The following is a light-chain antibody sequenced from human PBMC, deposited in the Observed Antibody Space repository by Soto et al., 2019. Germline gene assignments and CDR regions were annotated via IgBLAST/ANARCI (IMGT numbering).Light chain of an antibody. CDR1: QSVNNF. CDR3: QQRRNWPPT. CDR2: EAS. Sequence: EIVLTQSPATLSLSPGERATLSCRASQSVNNFLAWYQQRPGQAPRLLMYEASNRATGVPARFSGSGSGTDFTLTISSLEPEDFAIYYCQQRRNWPPTFGQGTKVDI. V-gene: IGKV3-11*01. J-gene: IGKJ1*01.